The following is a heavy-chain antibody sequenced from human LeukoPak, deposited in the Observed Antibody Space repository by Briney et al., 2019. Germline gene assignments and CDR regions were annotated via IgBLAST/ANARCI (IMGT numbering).Heavy chain of an antibody. D-gene: IGHD5-12*01. CDR3: ARDGSVATNENPSYYMDV. J-gene: IGHJ6*03. CDR1: GFTFSSYA. V-gene: IGHV3-30*14. Sequence: HPGGSLRLSCAASGFTFSSYAMHWVRRAPGKGLQWVALLSHDANDKYYTQSVKGRFTISRENAKNSLYLQMNSLRAGDTAVYYCARDGSVATNENPSYYMDVWGKGTTVTVSS. CDR2: LSHDANDK.